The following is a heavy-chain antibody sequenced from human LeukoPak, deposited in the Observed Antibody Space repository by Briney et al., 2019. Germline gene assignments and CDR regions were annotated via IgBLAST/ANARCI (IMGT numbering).Heavy chain of an antibody. V-gene: IGHV3-74*01. D-gene: IGHD1-14*01. J-gene: IGHJ2*01. CDR2: IRYDGIVT. Sequence: PGGSLRLSCAASGFTFSSSWMHWVRQPPGKGLVWVSRIRYDGIVTNYADSVEGRFTISRDNAKNTVHLQMNSLRDDDTAVYYCARANPADFNLWGRGTLVTVSS. CDR1: GFTFSSSW. CDR3: ARANPADFNL.